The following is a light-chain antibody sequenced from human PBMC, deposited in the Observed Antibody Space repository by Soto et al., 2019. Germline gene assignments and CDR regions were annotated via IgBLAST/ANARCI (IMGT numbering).Light chain of an antibody. Sequence: DIQMTQSPSSLSASVGDRVTITCRASQGISNYLAWYQQKPGKVPDLLIYTASTLQSGVPSRFSGSGSGTDXTLXXNSLQPEDVATYYXQKYDSVPFTFGPGTKVDIK. V-gene: IGKV1-27*01. CDR2: TAS. J-gene: IGKJ3*01. CDR1: QGISNY. CDR3: QKYDSVPFT.